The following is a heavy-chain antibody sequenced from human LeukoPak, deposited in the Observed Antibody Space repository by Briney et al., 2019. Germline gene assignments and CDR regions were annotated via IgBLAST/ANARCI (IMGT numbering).Heavy chain of an antibody. D-gene: IGHD6-19*01. CDR1: GGSISNYY. CDR2: IYYTGST. Sequence: SETLSLTCTVSGGSISNYYWNWIRQPPGKGLEWIGYIYYTGSTNYNPSLKSRVTMSVDTSKNQFSLKLSSVTAADMAVYYCARDRARIAVAASGWFDPWGQGTLVTVSS. J-gene: IGHJ5*02. CDR3: ARDRARIAVAASGWFDP. V-gene: IGHV4-59*01.